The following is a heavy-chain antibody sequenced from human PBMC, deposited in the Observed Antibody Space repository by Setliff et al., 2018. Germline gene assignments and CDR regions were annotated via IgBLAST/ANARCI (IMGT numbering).Heavy chain of an antibody. J-gene: IGHJ3*01. D-gene: IGHD2-15*01. V-gene: IGHV3-53*01. CDR3: ARYCSSGSCYYDAFDV. CDR1: GFVVSNNE. Sequence: GGSLRLSCAASGFVVSNNEMSWVRQAPGKGLEWVSVTYASGATNYADSVKGRFTISRDNSKNTLYLQMHGLRAEDTAVYYCARYCSSGSCYYDAFDVWGQGTMVTVSS. CDR2: TYASGAT.